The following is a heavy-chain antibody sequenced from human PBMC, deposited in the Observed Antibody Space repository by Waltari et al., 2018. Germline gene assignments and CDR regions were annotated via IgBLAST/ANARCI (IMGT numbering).Heavy chain of an antibody. V-gene: IGHV4-59*01. CDR1: GGSISGFY. CDR2: IYYTGSP. J-gene: IGHJ5*02. D-gene: IGHD2-21*02. CDR3: ARGGGGDWEWFDP. Sequence: QVQLQESGPSLLKPSETLSLICTVSGGSISGFYWSWVRQPPGKVLAWIVYIYYTGSPNFIPSLKSRVTMSVDTSKNQFSLKLSSVTAADTAFYYCARGGGGDWEWFDPWGQGTLVTVSS.